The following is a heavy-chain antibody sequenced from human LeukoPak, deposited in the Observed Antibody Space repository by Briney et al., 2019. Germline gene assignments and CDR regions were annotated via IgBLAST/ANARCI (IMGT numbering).Heavy chain of an antibody. J-gene: IGHJ6*02. V-gene: IGHV4-59*01. CDR1: GGSINSYY. Sequence: SETLSLTCTASGGSINSYYWSWIRQPPGKGLEWIGYIYYSGSHHYYPSLNSRVTMSMDTSENYFSLELSSVTAADSARYYCARTSRHFYGSGSNLTPWPADMDVWGQGTKVSVSS. D-gene: IGHD3-10*01. CDR2: IYYSGSH. CDR3: ARTSRHFYGSGSNLTPWPADMDV.